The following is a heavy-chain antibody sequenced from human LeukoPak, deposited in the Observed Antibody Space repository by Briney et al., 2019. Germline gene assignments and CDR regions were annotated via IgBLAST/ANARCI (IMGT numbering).Heavy chain of an antibody. V-gene: IGHV3-30*18. CDR1: GFTFSSYG. J-gene: IGHJ4*02. CDR2: ISYDGSNK. Sequence: GRSLRLSCAASGFTFSSYGMHWVRPAPGKGLEWVAVISYDGSNKYHADSVKGRFTISRDNSKNTLYLQMNSLRAEDTAVYYCAKVGERRPGFDYWGQGTLVSVSS. D-gene: IGHD1-1*01. CDR3: AKVGERRPGFDY.